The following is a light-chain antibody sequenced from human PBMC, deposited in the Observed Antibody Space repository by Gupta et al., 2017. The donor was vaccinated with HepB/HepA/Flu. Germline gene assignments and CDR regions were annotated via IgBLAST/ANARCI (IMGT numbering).Light chain of an antibody. Sequence: QSALTPPASVSVSPGQSITISCTGTSSDVRGYNYVSWYQQYPGKDTKLMIYDVTNRPSGVSNRFFGYKAGNKASPLILGRQAEEEADDYYSAYKSSSNRFVFGGGTRITVL. CDR1: SSDVRGYNY. CDR2: DVT. CDR3: SAYKSSSNRFV. J-gene: IGLJ2*01. V-gene: IGLV2-14*01.